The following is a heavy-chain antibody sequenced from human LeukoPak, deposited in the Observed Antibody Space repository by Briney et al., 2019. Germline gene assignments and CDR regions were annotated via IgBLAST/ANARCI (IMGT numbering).Heavy chain of an antibody. CDR1: GFTFSTYN. Sequence: PGGSLRLSCVASGFTFSTYNMNWVRQAPGKGLEWVSFISSSSTYIYYAESVKGRFTISRDDAKNSLYLQMNSLRAEDTAIYFCARVDYFDFWGQGTLVPVSS. CDR2: ISSSSTYI. J-gene: IGHJ4*02. V-gene: IGHV3-21*06. CDR3: ARVDYFDF.